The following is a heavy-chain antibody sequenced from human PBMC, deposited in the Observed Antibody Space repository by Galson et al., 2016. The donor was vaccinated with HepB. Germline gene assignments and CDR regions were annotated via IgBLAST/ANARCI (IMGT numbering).Heavy chain of an antibody. D-gene: IGHD2-15*01. CDR3: AKRAHATGDYCGMDV. CDR2: ISHDDISK. V-gene: IGHV3-30-3*02. J-gene: IGHJ6*02. Sequence: SLRLSCAASGITLRNFIIHWVRQPPGKGLEWVAAISHDDISKYYTDSVKGRFTISRDNSKNTLYLQMNSLRAEDTAVYYCAKRAHATGDYCGMDVWGQGTTVTVSS. CDR1: GITLRNFI.